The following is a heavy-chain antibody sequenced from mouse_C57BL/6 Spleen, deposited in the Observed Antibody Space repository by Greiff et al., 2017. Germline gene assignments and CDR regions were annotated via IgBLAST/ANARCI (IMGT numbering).Heavy chain of an antibody. V-gene: IGHV1-39*01. CDR1: GYSFTDYN. J-gene: IGHJ1*03. Sequence: VQLQQSGPELVKPGASVKISCKASGYSFTDYNMNWVKQSTGKSLEWIGVINPNYGTTSYNQKFKGKATLTVDQSSSTAYMQLNSLTSEDSAVYYCGGNGGLRGYFDVWGKGTTVPVSS. CDR3: GGNGGLRGYFDV. CDR2: INPNYGTT. D-gene: IGHD3-1*01.